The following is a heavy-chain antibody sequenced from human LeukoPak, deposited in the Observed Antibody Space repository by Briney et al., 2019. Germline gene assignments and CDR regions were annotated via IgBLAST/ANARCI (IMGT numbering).Heavy chain of an antibody. CDR2: ISSSSSYI. V-gene: IGHV3-21*04. CDR1: GFTFSSYS. CDR3: AFTYYYDSSGYGAFDI. J-gene: IGHJ3*02. D-gene: IGHD3-22*01. Sequence: GGSLRLSRAASGFTFSSYSMNWVRQAPGKGLEWVSSISSSSSYIYYADSVKGRFTISRHNSKNTLYLQMNSLRAEDTAVYYCAFTYYYDSSGYGAFDIWGQGTMVTVSS.